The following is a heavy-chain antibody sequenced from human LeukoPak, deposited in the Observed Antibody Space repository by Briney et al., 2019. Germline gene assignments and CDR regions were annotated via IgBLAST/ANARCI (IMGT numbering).Heavy chain of an antibody. J-gene: IGHJ4*02. D-gene: IGHD2-15*01. CDR3: ARIFREYCSGGSCYSIYFDY. CDR2: IIPIFGTA. CDR1: GGTFSSYA. Sequence: SVKVSCKASGGTFSSYAISWVRQAPGQGLEWMGGIIPIFGTANYAQKFQGRVTITADKSTSTAYMELSSLRSEDTAVYYCARIFREYCSGGSCYSIYFDYWGQGTLVTVSS. V-gene: IGHV1-69*06.